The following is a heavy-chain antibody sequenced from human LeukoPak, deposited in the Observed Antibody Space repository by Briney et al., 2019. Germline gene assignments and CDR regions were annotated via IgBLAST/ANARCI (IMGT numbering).Heavy chain of an antibody. J-gene: IGHJ6*02. V-gene: IGHV4-59*01. CDR1: GGSISSYY. Sequence: SETLSLTCTVSGGSISSYYWSWIRQPPGKGLEWIGYTYYSGSTNYNPSLKSRVTISVDTSKNQFSLKLSSVTAADTAVYYCARGGRGSEGGGDQYYYYGMDVWGQGTTVTVSS. CDR3: ARGGRGSEGGGDQYYYYGMDV. CDR2: TYYSGST. D-gene: IGHD3-10*01.